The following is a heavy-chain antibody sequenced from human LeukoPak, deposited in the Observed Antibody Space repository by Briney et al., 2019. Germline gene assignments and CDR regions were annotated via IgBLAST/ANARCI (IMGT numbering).Heavy chain of an antibody. D-gene: IGHD3-22*01. V-gene: IGHV1-18*04. J-gene: IGHJ1*01. Sequence: ASVKVSCKASGYTSSNYAFSWVRQAPGQGLEWMGWISAYNGNTNYAQKLQGRVTMTTDTSTSTAYMELRSLRSDDTAVYYCARHYYDSSGYPEYFQHWGQGTLVTVSS. CDR1: GYTSSNYA. CDR3: ARHYYDSSGYPEYFQH. CDR2: ISAYNGNT.